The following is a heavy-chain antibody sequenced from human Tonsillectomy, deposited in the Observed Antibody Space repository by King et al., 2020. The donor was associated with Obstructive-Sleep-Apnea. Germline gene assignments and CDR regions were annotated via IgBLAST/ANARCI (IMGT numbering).Heavy chain of an antibody. Sequence: QLQESGPGLVKPSQTLSLTCTVSSGSMSSSDFYWSWIRQPPGEGLEWIGCIFYNGSTSYNPSLKRRVAISVGTSKKEFSLKLRSATAADTAVYYCARGSDELWGRGTLVTVSS. CDR3: ARGSDEL. CDR1: SGSMSSSDFY. J-gene: IGHJ2*01. V-gene: IGHV4-30-4*01. D-gene: IGHD5-24*01. CDR2: IFYNGST.